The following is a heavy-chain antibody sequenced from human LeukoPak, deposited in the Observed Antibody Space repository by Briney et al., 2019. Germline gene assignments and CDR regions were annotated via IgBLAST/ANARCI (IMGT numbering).Heavy chain of an antibody. V-gene: IGHV1-18*01. D-gene: IGHD3-9*01. CDR3: ARGYYDILTGYSFYY. CDR1: RYTLTRYV. J-gene: IGHJ4*02. CDR2: ISAYNGNT. Sequence: ASLKVSCKPSRYTLTRYVISGVPQAPGQGVEWMGWISAYNGNTNYAQKLQGRVTMTTDTSTSTAYVELRSLRSDDTAVYYCARGYYDILTGYSFYYWGQGTLVTVSS.